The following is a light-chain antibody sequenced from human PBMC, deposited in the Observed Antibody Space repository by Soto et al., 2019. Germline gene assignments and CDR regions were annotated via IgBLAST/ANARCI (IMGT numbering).Light chain of an antibody. CDR3: SSYRSSYTPYV. CDR1: GSDIGDYKY. Sequence: QSALTQPASVSGSPGQSITISCTGTGSDIGDYKYVSWYQQHPGKAPKLMIYEVSNRPSGVSNRFSGSKSGNTASLTISGLQADDEADYYCSSYRSSYTPYVFGTGTKLTVL. J-gene: IGLJ1*01. CDR2: EVS. V-gene: IGLV2-14*01.